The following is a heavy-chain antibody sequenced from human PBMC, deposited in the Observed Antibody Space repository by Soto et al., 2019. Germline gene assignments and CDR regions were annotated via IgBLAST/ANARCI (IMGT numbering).Heavy chain of an antibody. CDR3: ARGTTSLWNFCSSWSVDFDY. V-gene: IGHV3-33*01. CDR2: IWYDGSNK. CDR1: GFTFSSYG. Sequence: GGSLRLSCAASGFTFSSYGMHWVRQAPGKGLEWVAVIWYDGSNKYYADSVKGRFTISRDNSKNTLYLQMNSLRAEDTAVYYCARGTTSLWNFCSSWSVDFDYWGQGTLVTVSS. J-gene: IGHJ4*02. D-gene: IGHD6-13*01.